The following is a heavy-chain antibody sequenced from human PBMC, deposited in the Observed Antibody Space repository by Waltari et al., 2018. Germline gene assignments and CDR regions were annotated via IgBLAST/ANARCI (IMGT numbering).Heavy chain of an antibody. V-gene: IGHV3-21*01. CDR1: GFRFGSYS. CDR2: ISSSTTYI. Sequence: EVQLVESGGGLVKPGGSLRLACGAPGFRFGSYSMNWVRQAPGKGLEWVSSISSSTTYIHYADSVKGRFTISRDNAKNSLYLQMNSLRVEDTAVYYCVSGGWGFYFDYWGQGTVVTVSS. D-gene: IGHD7-27*01. J-gene: IGHJ4*02. CDR3: VSGGWGFYFDY.